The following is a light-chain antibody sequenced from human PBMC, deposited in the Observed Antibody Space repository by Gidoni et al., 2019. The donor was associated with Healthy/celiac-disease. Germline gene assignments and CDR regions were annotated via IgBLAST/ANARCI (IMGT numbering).Light chain of an antibody. CDR3: AAWDDSLNGPGVV. CDR1: GSNIGSNT. J-gene: IGLJ2*01. CDR2: SKN. Sequence: QSVLTQPASAAGPPGQRVTISCSGSGSNIGSNTVNWYQQLPGTAPKLLIYSKNQRPSGVPDRFSGSKSGPSASLAISVLQSDDEADYYCAAWDDSLNGPGVVFGGGTKLTVL. V-gene: IGLV1-44*01.